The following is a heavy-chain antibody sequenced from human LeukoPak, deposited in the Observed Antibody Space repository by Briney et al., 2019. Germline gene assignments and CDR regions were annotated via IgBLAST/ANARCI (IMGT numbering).Heavy chain of an antibody. CDR1: GGSISSYY. Sequence: PSETLSLTCTVSGGSISSYYWSWIRQPPGKGLEWIGYIYCSGSTNYNPSLKSRVTISVDTSKNQFSLKLSSVTAADTAVYYCARSPPYYHDSSGYYYYYYGMDVWGQGTTVTVSS. V-gene: IGHV4-59*01. D-gene: IGHD3-22*01. J-gene: IGHJ6*02. CDR2: IYCSGST. CDR3: ARSPPYYHDSSGYYYYYYGMDV.